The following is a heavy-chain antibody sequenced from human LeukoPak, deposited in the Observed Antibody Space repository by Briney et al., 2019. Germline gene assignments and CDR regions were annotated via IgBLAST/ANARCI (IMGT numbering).Heavy chain of an antibody. Sequence: RPGGSLRLSCAASGFTFSSYRMHWVRHAPGNRLDWVAATPYDGSNKYYADSVTSRFTISRDKSKNTLYLQMNSLRVEDTAVYFCARVHIHTSGSYYPVDYWGQGTLVTVSS. D-gene: IGHD1-26*01. J-gene: IGHJ4*02. CDR1: GFTFSSYR. CDR3: ARVHIHTSGSYYPVDY. V-gene: IGHV3-30*03. CDR2: TPYDGSNK.